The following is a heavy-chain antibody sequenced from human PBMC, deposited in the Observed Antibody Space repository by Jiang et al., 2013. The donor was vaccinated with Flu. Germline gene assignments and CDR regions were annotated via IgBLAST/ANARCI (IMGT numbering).Heavy chain of an antibody. CDR3: ARDGQRKRYSSGWSYYYGMDV. D-gene: IGHD6-19*01. V-gene: IGHV1-18*01. CDR1: GYTFTSYG. J-gene: IGHJ6*02. CDR2: ISAYNGNT. Sequence: PGSSVKVSCKASGYTFTSYGISWVRQAPGQGLEWMGWISAYNGNTNYAQKLQGRVTMTTDTSTSTAYMELRSLRSDDTAVYYCARDGQRKRYSSGWSYYYGMDVWGQGTTVTVSS.